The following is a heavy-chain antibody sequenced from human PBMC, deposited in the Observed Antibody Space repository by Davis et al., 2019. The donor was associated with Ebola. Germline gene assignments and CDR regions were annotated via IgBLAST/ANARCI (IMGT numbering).Heavy chain of an antibody. D-gene: IGHD5-12*01. CDR3: ARVDTVATNFDY. CDR2: ISSSGSTI. CDR1: GFTFSDYY. V-gene: IGHV3-11*01. J-gene: IGHJ4*02. Sequence: PGGSLRLSCAASGFTFSDYYMSWIRQAPGKGLEWVSYISSSGSTIFYADSVQGRFTISRDNIKNSLYLQMSSLRAEDTAVYYCARVDTVATNFDYWGQGTLLTVSS.